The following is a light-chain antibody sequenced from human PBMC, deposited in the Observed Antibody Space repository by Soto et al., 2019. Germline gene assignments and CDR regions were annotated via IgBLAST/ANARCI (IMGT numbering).Light chain of an antibody. CDR3: SSYSSSSTVV. CDR1: SSDVGGYNY. V-gene: IGLV2-14*03. Sequence: QSALTQPASVSGSPGQSITISCTGTSSDVGGYNYVSWYQQHPGKAPKLMIYDVSYRPSGVSNRFSGSKSGNTASLTISGLQAHAEADAYCSSYSSSSTVVFGGGTQLTVL. J-gene: IGLJ3*02. CDR2: DVS.